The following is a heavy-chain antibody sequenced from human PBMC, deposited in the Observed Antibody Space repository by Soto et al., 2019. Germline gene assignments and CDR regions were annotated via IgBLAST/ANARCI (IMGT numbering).Heavy chain of an antibody. D-gene: IGHD3-10*01. V-gene: IGHV3-9*01. CDR2: ISWNSGSI. CDR1: GFTFDDYA. CDR3: AKDIAGFPPGYFDY. Sequence: PGGSLRLSCAASGFTFDDYAMHWVRRAPGKGLEWVSGISWNSGSIGYADSVKGRFTISRDNAKNSLYLQMNSLRAEDTALYYCAKDIAGFPPGYFDYWGQGTLVTVSS. J-gene: IGHJ4*02.